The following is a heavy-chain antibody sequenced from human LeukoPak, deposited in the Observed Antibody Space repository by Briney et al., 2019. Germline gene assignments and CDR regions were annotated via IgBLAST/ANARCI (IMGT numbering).Heavy chain of an antibody. D-gene: IGHD6-19*01. CDR2: IYYSGST. CDR3: ARVVTLAGSRYFDY. J-gene: IGHJ4*02. Sequence: SETLSLTCTASGGSISTYYWTWIRQPPGKRLEWIGYIYYSGSTNYNPSLKSRVTISVDTSKNQFSLKLNSVTAADTAVYYCARVVTLAGSRYFDYWGRGTLVTVSS. CDR1: GGSISTYY. V-gene: IGHV4-59*01.